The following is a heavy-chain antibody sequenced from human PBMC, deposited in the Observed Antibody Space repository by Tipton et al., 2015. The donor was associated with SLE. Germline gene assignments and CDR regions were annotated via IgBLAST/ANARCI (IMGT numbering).Heavy chain of an antibody. CDR2: INQDGTNK. Sequence: SLRLSCAASGFTLSNYWMSWVRQAPGKGLEWVANINQDGTNKYYVDSVKGRFTISTDNARNSLYLQMNGLRAEDTAVYYCARAIAPAESYWGQGTQVTVSS. CDR3: ARAIAPAESY. D-gene: IGHD6-25*01. V-gene: IGHV3-7*01. CDR1: GFTLSNYW. J-gene: IGHJ4*02.